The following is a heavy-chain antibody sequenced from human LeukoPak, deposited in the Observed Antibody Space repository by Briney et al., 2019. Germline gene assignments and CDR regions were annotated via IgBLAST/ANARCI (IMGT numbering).Heavy chain of an antibody. Sequence: GGSLRLSCSASGFTFSDYYMSWIRQAPGKGLEWVSYISSSGSTIYYADSVKGRFTISRDNAKNSLYLQMNSLRAEDTAVYYCARHGARITIFGVVIIQPIRYYMDVWGKGTTVTVSS. J-gene: IGHJ6*03. CDR2: ISSSGSTI. V-gene: IGHV3-11*04. D-gene: IGHD3-3*01. CDR1: GFTFSDYY. CDR3: ARHGARITIFGVVIIQPIRYYMDV.